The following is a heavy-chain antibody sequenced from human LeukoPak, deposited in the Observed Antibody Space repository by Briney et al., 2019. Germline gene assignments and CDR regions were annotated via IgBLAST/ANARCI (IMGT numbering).Heavy chain of an antibody. CDR2: ISSSGSTI. V-gene: IGHV3-48*03. D-gene: IGHD1-26*01. Sequence: GGSLRLSCAASGFTFSSYEMNWVRQAPGKGLEWVSYISSSGSTIYYADSVKGRFTISRDNAKNSLCLQMNSLRAEDTAVYYCARGGSGSYFKLDYWGQGTLVTVSS. J-gene: IGHJ4*02. CDR1: GFTFSSYE. CDR3: ARGGSGSYFKLDY.